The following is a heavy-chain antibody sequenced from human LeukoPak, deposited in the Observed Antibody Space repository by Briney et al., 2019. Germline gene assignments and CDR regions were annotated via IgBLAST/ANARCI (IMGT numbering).Heavy chain of an antibody. Sequence: GGSLRLSCAASGFTFSSYAMSWVRQAPGKGLEWVSAISGSGGSTYYADSVKGRFTISRDNSKNTLYLQMNSLSAEDTAVYYCGRGEHYGHYLDYYYNYLDVWGKGTTVTVSS. D-gene: IGHD4-17*01. CDR2: ISGSGGST. CDR3: GRGEHYGHYLDYYYNYLDV. V-gene: IGHV3-23*01. CDR1: GFTFSSYA. J-gene: IGHJ6*03.